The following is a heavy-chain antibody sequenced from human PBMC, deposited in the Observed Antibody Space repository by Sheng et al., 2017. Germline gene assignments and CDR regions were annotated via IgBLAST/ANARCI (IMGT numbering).Heavy chain of an antibody. CDR3: AREGVVPAAIGYYFDY. J-gene: IGHJ4*02. V-gene: IGHV3-30*04. Sequence: QVQLVESGGGVVQPGRSLRLSCAASGFTFSSYAMHWVRQAPGKGLEWVAVISYDGSNKYYADSVKGRFTISRDNSKNTLYLQMNSLRAEDTAVYYCAREGVVPAAIGYYFDYWGQGTLVTVSS. D-gene: IGHD2-2*02. CDR2: ISYDGSNK. CDR1: GFTFSSYA.